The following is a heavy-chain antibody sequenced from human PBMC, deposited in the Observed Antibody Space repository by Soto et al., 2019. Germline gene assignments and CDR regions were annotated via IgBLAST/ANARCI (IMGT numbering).Heavy chain of an antibody. CDR2: MSPDNGKT. V-gene: IGHV1-8*01. J-gene: IGHJ4*02. CDR3: ARNPPHTGDFDF. Sequence: QVQLVQSGAEVKKPGASVKVSCQTSGYIFATYDINWVRQATGQGLEWLGWMSPDNGKTGYAQKXXGXITMTRSTSISTAYMELAGLQSDDTAVYYCARNPPHTGDFDFWGQGTLVTVSS. D-gene: IGHD7-27*01. CDR1: GYIFATYD.